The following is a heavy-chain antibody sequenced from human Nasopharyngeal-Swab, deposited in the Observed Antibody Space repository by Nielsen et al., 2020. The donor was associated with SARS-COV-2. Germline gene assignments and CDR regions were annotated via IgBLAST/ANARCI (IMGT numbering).Heavy chain of an antibody. J-gene: IGHJ4*02. V-gene: IGHV3-30*04. CDR3: ARGNGSYYLYIWDN. CDR1: GFSFTSYA. CDR2: ISSNGSSS. D-gene: IGHD1-26*01. Sequence: GGSLTLSCTASGFSFTSYAMHWDRQAQGKGLEWVAVISSNGSSSYYADSGKGRFIISRDNSKNTRYLRMNSLRAEDTAVYYCARGNGSYYLYIWDNWGQGTLVTVSS.